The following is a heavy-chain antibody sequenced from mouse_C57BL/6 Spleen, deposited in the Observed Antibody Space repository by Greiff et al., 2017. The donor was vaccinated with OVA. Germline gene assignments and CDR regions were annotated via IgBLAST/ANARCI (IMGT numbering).Heavy chain of an antibody. V-gene: IGHV1-82*01. CDR1: GYAFSSSW. D-gene: IGHD1-1*01. CDR3: ARGITTSYFDY. CDR2: IYPGDGDT. J-gene: IGHJ2*01. Sequence: VQGVESGPELVKPGASVKISCKASGYAFSSSWMNWVKQRPGKGLEWIGRIYPGDGDTNYNGKFKGKATLTADKSSSTAYMQLSSLTSEDSAVYFCARGITTSYFDYWGQGTTLTVSS.